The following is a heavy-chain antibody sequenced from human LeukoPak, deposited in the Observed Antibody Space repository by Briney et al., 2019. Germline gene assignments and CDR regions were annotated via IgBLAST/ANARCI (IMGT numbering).Heavy chain of an antibody. J-gene: IGHJ5*02. D-gene: IGHD2-2*01. CDR1: GYTFTSYG. Sequence: ASVKVSCKASGYTFTSYGISWVRQAPGQGLQWMGWISAYNHNANYAQKFQGRVSMTTDTSTSTAYMELRNLRSDDTAVYYCARSYCSSTSCPGPRFDPWGQGTLVSVSS. V-gene: IGHV1-18*01. CDR3: ARSYCSSTSCPGPRFDP. CDR2: ISAYNHNA.